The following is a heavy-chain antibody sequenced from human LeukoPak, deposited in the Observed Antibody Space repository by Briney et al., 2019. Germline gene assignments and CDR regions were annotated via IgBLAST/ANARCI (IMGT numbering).Heavy chain of an antibody. D-gene: IGHD3-9*01. V-gene: IGHV3-21*01. J-gene: IGHJ3*02. CDR3: ARDAPDDYDILTGYYLPDAFDI. CDR1: GFTFSSYS. CDR2: ISSSSSYI. Sequence: GGSLRLSCAASGFTFSSYSMNWVRQAPGKRLEWVSSISSSSSYIYYADSVKGRFTISRDNAKNSLYLQMNSRRAEDTAVYYCARDAPDDYDILTGYYLPDAFDIWGQGTMVTVSS.